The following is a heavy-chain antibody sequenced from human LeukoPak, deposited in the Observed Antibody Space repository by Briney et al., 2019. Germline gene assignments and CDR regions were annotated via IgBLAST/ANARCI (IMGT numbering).Heavy chain of an antibody. V-gene: IGHV3-23*01. CDR2: ISGSGGST. Sequence: GGSLRLSCAASGFTFSSYAMSWVRQAPGKGLEWVSAISGSGGSTYYTDSVKGRITISRDNSKNTLYLQMSSLRAEDTAVYFCAKYSSSSGTPFDYWGQGTLVTVSS. D-gene: IGHD6-6*01. J-gene: IGHJ4*02. CDR3: AKYSSSSGTPFDY. CDR1: GFTFSSYA.